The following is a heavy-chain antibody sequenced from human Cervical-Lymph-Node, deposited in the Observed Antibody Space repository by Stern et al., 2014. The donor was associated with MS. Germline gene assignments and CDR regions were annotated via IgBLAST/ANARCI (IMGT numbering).Heavy chain of an antibody. CDR2: ISSSSSTI. J-gene: IGHJ5*02. Sequence: EVQLVESGGGLVQPGGSLRLSCAASGFTFSSYSMNWVRQAPGKGLEWVSYISSSSSTIYYADSVKGRFTISRDNAKNSLYLQMNILRAEDTAVYYCARATVVVIADWFDPWGQGTLVTVSS. D-gene: IGHD2-21*01. CDR3: ARATVVVIADWFDP. CDR1: GFTFSSYS. V-gene: IGHV3-48*01.